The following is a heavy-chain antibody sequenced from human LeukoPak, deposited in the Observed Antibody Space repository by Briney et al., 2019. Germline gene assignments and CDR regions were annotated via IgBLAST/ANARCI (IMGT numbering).Heavy chain of an antibody. D-gene: IGHD6-13*01. J-gene: IGHJ5*02. Sequence: GGSLRLSCAASGFTFSSYAMHWVRQAPGKGLEWVAVISYDGSNKYYADSVKGRFTISRGNSKNTLYLQMNSLRAEDTAVYYCARDMAAAGTLGFDPWGQGTLVTVSS. V-gene: IGHV3-30-3*01. CDR2: ISYDGSNK. CDR1: GFTFSSYA. CDR3: ARDMAAAGTLGFDP.